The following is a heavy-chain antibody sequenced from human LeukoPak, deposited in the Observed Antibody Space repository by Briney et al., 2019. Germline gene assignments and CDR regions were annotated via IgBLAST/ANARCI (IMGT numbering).Heavy chain of an antibody. V-gene: IGHV4-4*07. J-gene: IGHJ6*03. CDR1: GGSISSYY. D-gene: IGHD2-2*01. CDR2: IYTSGST. CDR3: ARERIVVVPAATYYYMDV. Sequence: PSETLSLTCTVSGGSISSYYWSWIRQPAGKGLEWIGRIYTSGSTNYNPSLKSRVTMSVDTSKNRFSLKLSSVTAADTAVYYCARERIVVVPAATYYYMDVWGKGTTVTVSS.